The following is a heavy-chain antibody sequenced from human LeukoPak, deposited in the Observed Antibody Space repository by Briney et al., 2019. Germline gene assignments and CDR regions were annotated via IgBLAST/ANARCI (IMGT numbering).Heavy chain of an antibody. CDR2: IYTSGST. V-gene: IGHV4-61*02. CDR3: ARVGGAGYYYYMDV. D-gene: IGHD2-21*01. J-gene: IGHJ6*03. Sequence: SQTLSLTXTVSGGSISSGSYYWSWIRQPAGKGLEWIGRIYTSGSTNYNPSLKSRVPITVDTSKNQFSLKLSSVTAADTAVYYCARVGGAGYYYYMDVWGKGTTVTVSS. CDR1: GGSISSGSYY.